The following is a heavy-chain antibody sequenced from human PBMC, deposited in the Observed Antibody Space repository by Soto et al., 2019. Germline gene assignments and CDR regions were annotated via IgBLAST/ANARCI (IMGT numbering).Heavy chain of an antibody. CDR2: ISSSSSTI. CDR3: ARELEWLTDYYYYYGMDV. J-gene: IGHJ6*02. V-gene: IGHV3-48*02. D-gene: IGHD3-3*01. Sequence: GGSLRLSCAASGFTFSSYSMNWVRQAPGKGLEWVSYISSSSSTIYYADSVKGRFTISRDNAKNSLYLQMNSLRDEDTAVYYCARELEWLTDYYYYYGMDVWGQGTTVTVSS. CDR1: GFTFSSYS.